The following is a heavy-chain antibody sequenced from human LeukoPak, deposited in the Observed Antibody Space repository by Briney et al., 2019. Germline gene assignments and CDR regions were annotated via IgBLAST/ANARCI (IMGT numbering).Heavy chain of an antibody. CDR3: AREILGSAFSFDY. V-gene: IGHV3-33*08. CDR1: GFTFSSYG. Sequence: GRSLRLSCAASGFTFSSYGMHWVRQAPGKGLEWVAVIWYGGSNKYYVDSVKGRFTISRDNSKNTLYLQMNNLRPEDTAIYYCAREILGSAFSFDYWGQGTLVTVSS. D-gene: IGHD1-26*01. J-gene: IGHJ4*02. CDR2: IWYGGSNK.